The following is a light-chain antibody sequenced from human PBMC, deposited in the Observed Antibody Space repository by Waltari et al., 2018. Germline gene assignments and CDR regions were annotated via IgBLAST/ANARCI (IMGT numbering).Light chain of an antibody. CDR3: QHYGTSPLLT. Sequence: EIVLTQSPGTLSLSPGERVTLSCKASQTITNNYLAWYQQKPGQPPRLFIYGASIRATGIPDRFSGRGSGTDFTLTISRLEPEDFAVYYCQHYGTSPLLTFGGGTKVEIK. CDR1: QTITNNY. CDR2: GAS. J-gene: IGKJ4*01. V-gene: IGKV3-20*01.